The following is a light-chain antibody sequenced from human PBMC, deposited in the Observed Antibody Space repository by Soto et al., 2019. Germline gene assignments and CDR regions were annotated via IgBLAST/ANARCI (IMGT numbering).Light chain of an antibody. CDR2: EVS. V-gene: IGLV2-14*01. J-gene: IGLJ1*01. CDR3: SAYTSSSTLEG. Sequence: QSVLTQPASVAGSPGQSITISCIGTSSDVGGYNYVSWYQQHPGKAPKLMIYEVSNRPSGVSNRFSGSKSGNTASLTISGLQAEDEADYYRSAYTSSSTLEGFGTGTKLTVL. CDR1: SSDVGGYNY.